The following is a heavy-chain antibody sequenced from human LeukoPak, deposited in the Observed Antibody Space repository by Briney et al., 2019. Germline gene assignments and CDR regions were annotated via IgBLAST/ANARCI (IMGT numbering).Heavy chain of an antibody. CDR1: GHTFTGYY. Sequence: ASVKVSCKASGHTFTGYYMHWVRQAPGQGLEWMGWINPNSGGTNYAQKFQGRVTMTRDTSISTAYMELSRLRSDDTAVYYCARVSRYCSSTSCRILDYWGQGTLVTVSS. D-gene: IGHD2-2*01. CDR3: ARVSRYCSSTSCRILDY. CDR2: INPNSGGT. J-gene: IGHJ4*02. V-gene: IGHV1-2*02.